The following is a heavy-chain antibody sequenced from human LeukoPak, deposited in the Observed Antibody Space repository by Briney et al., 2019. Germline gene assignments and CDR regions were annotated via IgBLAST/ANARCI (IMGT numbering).Heavy chain of an antibody. Sequence: ASVKVSCKASGYTFTGYYMHWVRQAPGQGLEWMGWINPHSGGTNYAQKFQGRVTMTRDTSISTAHMELSRLRSDDTAVYYCAREYYDILTGQTPDAFDIWGQGTMVTVSS. CDR2: INPHSGGT. D-gene: IGHD3-9*01. V-gene: IGHV1-2*02. J-gene: IGHJ3*02. CDR1: GYTFTGYY. CDR3: AREYYDILTGQTPDAFDI.